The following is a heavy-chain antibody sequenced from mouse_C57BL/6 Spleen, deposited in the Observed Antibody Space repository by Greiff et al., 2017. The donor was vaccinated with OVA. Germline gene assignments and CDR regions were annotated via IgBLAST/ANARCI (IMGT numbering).Heavy chain of an antibody. D-gene: IGHD3-2*02. V-gene: IGHV1-59*01. CDR3: ARETAQATTSY. Sequence: VQLQQPGAELVRPGTSVKLSCKASGYTFTSYWMHWVKQRPGQGLEWIGVIDPSDSYTNYNQKFKGKATLTVDTSSSTAYMQLSSLTSEDSAVYYCARETAQATTSYWGQGTLVTVSA. CDR2: IDPSDSYT. J-gene: IGHJ3*01. CDR1: GYTFTSYW.